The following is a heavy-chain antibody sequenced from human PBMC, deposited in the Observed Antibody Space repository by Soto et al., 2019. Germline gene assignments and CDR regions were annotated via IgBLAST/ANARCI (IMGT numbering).Heavy chain of an antibody. CDR2: MNRNSGNT. J-gene: IGHJ4*03. CDR3: ARVHYDCWSGHDGIDX. CDR1: GYTFTSYD. D-gene: IGHD3-3*01. V-gene: IGHV1-8*01. Sequence: ASLKVSCKASGYTFTSYDINWVRQATGQGLEWMGLMNRNSGNTGYAQKFQGRVTMTRNTSISTAYMELSSLRSEDTAVYYCARVHYDCWSGHDGIDXWGQVTLVTVSX.